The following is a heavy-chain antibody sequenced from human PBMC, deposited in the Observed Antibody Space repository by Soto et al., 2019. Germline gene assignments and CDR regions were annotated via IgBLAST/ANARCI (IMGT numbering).Heavy chain of an antibody. D-gene: IGHD3-22*01. J-gene: IGHJ1*01. Sequence: LRLSCTTSGFTFTDYTMSWFRQAPGKGLEWVGFIKTKPFGGTTEYAASVKGRFTISRDDSKDIAYLQMNSLKTEDTAMYYCTRRTAPDFYDSSGYQAWGQGTLVTVS. CDR1: GFTFTDYT. CDR2: IKTKPFGGTT. V-gene: IGHV3-49*03. CDR3: TRRTAPDFYDSSGYQA.